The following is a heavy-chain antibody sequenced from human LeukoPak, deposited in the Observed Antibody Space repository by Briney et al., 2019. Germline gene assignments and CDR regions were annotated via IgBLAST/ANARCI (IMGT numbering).Heavy chain of an antibody. J-gene: IGHJ3*02. Sequence: SETLSLTCTVSGDSFTSVTDYWAWIRQPPGKGLEWIASGDYSGGTYYNPSLESRVAISADMSKNQISLKLSSVTAADTAVYYCARRALDSSGYVAFDIWGQGAMVTVSS. D-gene: IGHD3-22*01. CDR3: ARRALDSSGYVAFDI. V-gene: IGHV4-39*07. CDR2: GDYSGGT. CDR1: GDSFTSVTDY.